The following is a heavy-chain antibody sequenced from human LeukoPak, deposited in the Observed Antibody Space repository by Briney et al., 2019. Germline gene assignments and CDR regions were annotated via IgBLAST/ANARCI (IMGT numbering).Heavy chain of an antibody. CDR1: GGSISSYY. V-gene: IGHV4-59*12. J-gene: IGHJ4*02. D-gene: IGHD1-26*01. Sequence: SETLSLTCTVSGGSISSYYWSWIRQPPGKGLEWIGYIYYSGSTYYNPSLKSRVTISVDTSKNQFSLKLSSVTAADTAVYYCARIYSGSYRYYRLDYWGQGTLVTVSS. CDR2: IYYSGST. CDR3: ARIYSGSYRYYRLDY.